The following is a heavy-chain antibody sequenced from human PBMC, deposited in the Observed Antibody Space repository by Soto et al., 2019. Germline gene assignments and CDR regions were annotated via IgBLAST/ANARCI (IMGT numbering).Heavy chain of an antibody. Sequence: SETLSLTCAVYGGSFSGYYWSWIRQPPGKGLEWIGEINHSGSTNYNPSLKSRVTISVDTSKNQFSLKLSSVTAADTAVYYCARGTGSGWYVAPNRYYFDYWGQGTLVTVSS. CDR2: INHSGST. CDR3: ARGTGSGWYVAPNRYYFDY. CDR1: GGSFSGYY. J-gene: IGHJ4*02. D-gene: IGHD6-19*01. V-gene: IGHV4-34*01.